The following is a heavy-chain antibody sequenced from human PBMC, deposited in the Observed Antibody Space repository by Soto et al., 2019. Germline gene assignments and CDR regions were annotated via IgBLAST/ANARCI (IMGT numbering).Heavy chain of an antibody. CDR1: GFSFSDYA. J-gene: IGHJ5*01. D-gene: IGHD3-22*01. Sequence: EVHLLESGGALVQPGGSLTLSCAASGFSFSDYAMSWVRQAPGKGLEWVSSISRTGDSAYYADSVKGRFAISRDRSKNRLSLQLNSLIVEDTAVYYCAKGPDGSGYYHNWFDSWGQGTLITVSS. CDR3: AKGPDGSGYYHNWFDS. CDR2: ISRTGDSA. V-gene: IGHV3-23*01.